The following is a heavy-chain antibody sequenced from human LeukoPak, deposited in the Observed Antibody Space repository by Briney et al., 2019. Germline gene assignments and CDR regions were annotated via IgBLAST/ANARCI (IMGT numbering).Heavy chain of an antibody. CDR3: ASALRSKYYYYYMDV. Sequence: PSETLSLTCTVSGYSISSGYYWGWIRQPPGKGLEWIGSIYHSGSTYYNPSLKSRVTISVDTSKNQFSLKLSSVTAADTAVYYCASALRSKYYYYYMDVWGKGTTVTVSS. CDR2: IYHSGST. CDR1: GYSISSGYY. V-gene: IGHV4-38-2*02. J-gene: IGHJ6*03.